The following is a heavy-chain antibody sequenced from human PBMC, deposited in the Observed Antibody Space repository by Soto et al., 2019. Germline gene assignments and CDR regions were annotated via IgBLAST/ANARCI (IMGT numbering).Heavy chain of an antibody. Sequence: SETLSLTCTVSGGSVSSGSYYWSWIRQPPGKGLEWIGYIYYSGSTNYNPSLKSRVTISVDTSKNQFSLKLSSVTAADTAVYYCARVTYGRITIFGVDRCYFDYWGQGTLVTVSS. CDR3: ARVTYGRITIFGVDRCYFDY. J-gene: IGHJ4*02. CDR1: GGSVSSGSYY. V-gene: IGHV4-61*01. CDR2: IYYSGST. D-gene: IGHD3-3*01.